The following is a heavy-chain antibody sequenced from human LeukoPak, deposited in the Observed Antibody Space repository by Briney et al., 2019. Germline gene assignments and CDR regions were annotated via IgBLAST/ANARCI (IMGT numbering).Heavy chain of an antibody. CDR2: INAYNGNT. J-gene: IGHJ6*03. Sequence: ASVKVSCKASGYTFTSYGISWVRPAPGQGLDWMGWINAYNGNTNYAQKLQGRVTMTTDTSTSAAYMELRSLRSDDTAVYYCARAPPGNYYYYYMDVWGKGTTVTVSS. V-gene: IGHV1-18*01. CDR3: ARAPPGNYYYYYMDV. CDR1: GYTFTSYG.